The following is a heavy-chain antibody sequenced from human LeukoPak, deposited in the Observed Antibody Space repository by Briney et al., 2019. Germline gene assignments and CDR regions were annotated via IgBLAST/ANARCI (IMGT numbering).Heavy chain of an antibody. CDR3: ARWNLGSDY. CDR2: IHSNPKTI. CDR1: GFTFRDYQ. Sequence: PGGSLRLSCEASGFTFRDYQMSWIRQAPGKGLEWISYIHSNPKTIYYADSAKGRFTISRDNTKNSLYLQMNSLRAEDTGVYYCARWNLGSDYWGQGTLVTVSS. J-gene: IGHJ4*02. V-gene: IGHV3-11*04. D-gene: IGHD1-1*01.